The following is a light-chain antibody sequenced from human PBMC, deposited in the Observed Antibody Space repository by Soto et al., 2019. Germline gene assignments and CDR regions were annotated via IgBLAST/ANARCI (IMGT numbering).Light chain of an antibody. CDR2: EVS. CDR1: SSDVGGYNF. CDR3: SSYTSSSTLV. J-gene: IGLJ1*01. Sequence: QSALTQPASVSGSPGQSITISCTETSSDVGGYNFVSWYQHHPGKAPKLMIYEVSNRPSGVSNRFSGSKSGNTASLTISGLQAEDEADYYCSSYTSSSTLVFGTGTKVTV. V-gene: IGLV2-14*01.